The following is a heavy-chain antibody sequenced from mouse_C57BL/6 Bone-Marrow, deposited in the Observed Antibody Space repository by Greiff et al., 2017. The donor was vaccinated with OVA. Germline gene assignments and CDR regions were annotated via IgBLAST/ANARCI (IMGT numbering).Heavy chain of an antibody. J-gene: IGHJ3*01. CDR3: AFDVYPWFAY. Sequence: QVQLQQPGAELVKPGASVKLSCKASGYTFTSYWMHWVKQRPGQGLEWIGMINPNSGSTNYNEQLKSKATLTVDKSTSTAYMQLSSLTSENSTVYYCAFDVYPWFAYWGQGTLVTVSA. CDR1: GYTFTSYW. V-gene: IGHV1-64*01. CDR2: INPNSGST. D-gene: IGHD2-3*01.